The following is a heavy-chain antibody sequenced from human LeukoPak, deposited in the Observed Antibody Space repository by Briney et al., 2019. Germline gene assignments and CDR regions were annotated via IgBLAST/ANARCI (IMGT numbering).Heavy chain of an antibody. J-gene: IGHJ4*02. CDR1: GFTFSSYA. V-gene: IGHV3-23*01. CDR2: ISGSGGST. CDR3: AKITYYDILTGYLVAPYIDY. Sequence: GGSLRLSCAASGFTFSSYAMSWVRQAPGKGLEWVSAISGSGGSTYYADSVKGRSTISRDNSKNTLYLQMNSLRAEDTAVYYCAKITYYDILTGYLVAPYIDYWGQETLVTVSS. D-gene: IGHD3-9*01.